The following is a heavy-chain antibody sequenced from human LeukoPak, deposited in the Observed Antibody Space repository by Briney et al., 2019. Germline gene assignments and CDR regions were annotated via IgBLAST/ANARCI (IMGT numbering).Heavy chain of an antibody. CDR3: AREPRGYDFWSGYPDNGYNWFDP. CDR1: GSSISSSSYY. J-gene: IGHJ5*02. CDR2: IYYSGST. Sequence: SETLSLTCTVSGSSISSSSYYWGWIRQPPGKGLEWIGSIYYSGSTYYNPSLKSRVTISVDTSKNQFSLKLSSVTAADTAVYYCAREPRGYDFWSGYPDNGYNWFDPWGQGTLVTVSS. V-gene: IGHV4-39*07. D-gene: IGHD3-3*01.